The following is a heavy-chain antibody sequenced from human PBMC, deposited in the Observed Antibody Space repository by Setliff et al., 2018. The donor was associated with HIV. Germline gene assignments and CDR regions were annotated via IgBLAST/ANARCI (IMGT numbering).Heavy chain of an antibody. CDR2: VSDSGST. V-gene: IGHV4-34*01. Sequence: PSETLSPTCAVQGGSFSGYYWSWISQPPGKGLEWIGEVSDSGSTIYNPSLESRVTILLDTSKNQFSLRLISVTAAGTTTYYCARAPPHGGEYILTTYYLDVWGRGTTVTVSS. D-gene: IGHD4-17*01. CDR3: ARAPPHGGEYILTTYYLDV. CDR1: GGSFSGYY. J-gene: IGHJ6*03.